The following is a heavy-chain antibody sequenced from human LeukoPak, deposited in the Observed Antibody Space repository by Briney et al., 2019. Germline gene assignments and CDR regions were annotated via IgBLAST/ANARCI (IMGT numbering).Heavy chain of an antibody. D-gene: IGHD4-23*01. Sequence: SGTLSLTCTVSGGSISSYYWSWIRQPPGKGLEWIGYIYYSGSTNYNPSLKSRVTISVDTSKNQFSLKLSSVTAADTAVYYCARYYGGNSDWFDPWGQGTLVTVSS. V-gene: IGHV4-59*01. CDR2: IYYSGST. CDR1: GGSISSYY. J-gene: IGHJ5*02. CDR3: ARYYGGNSDWFDP.